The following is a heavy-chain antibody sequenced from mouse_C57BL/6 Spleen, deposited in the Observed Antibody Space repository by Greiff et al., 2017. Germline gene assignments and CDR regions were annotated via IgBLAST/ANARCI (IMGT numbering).Heavy chain of an antibody. V-gene: IGHV1-7*01. CDR1: GYTFTSYW. Sequence: QVHVKQSGAELAKPGASVKLSCKASGYTFTSYWMHWVKQRPGQGLEWIGYINPSSGYTKYNQKFKDKATLTADKSSSTAYMQLSSLTYEDSAVYYCAREIETTVPSFAYWGQGTLVTVSA. CDR2: INPSSGYT. D-gene: IGHD1-1*01. J-gene: IGHJ3*01. CDR3: AREIETTVPSFAY.